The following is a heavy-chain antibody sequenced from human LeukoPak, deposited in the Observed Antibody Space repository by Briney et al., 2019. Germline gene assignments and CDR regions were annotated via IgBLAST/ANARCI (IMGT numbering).Heavy chain of an antibody. CDR1: GFTFSNFW. D-gene: IGHD2-15*01. CDR3: TRVNNRYSDF. J-gene: IGHJ4*02. V-gene: IGHV3-7*01. Sequence: PGGSLRLSCAASGFTFSNFWMTWVRQAPGNGLEWVAHIRQDGVEKYYVDSVRGRFTISRDNAKNSMNLQMNGLRVEDTAVYYCTRVNNRYSDFWSQGSLVIVSS. CDR2: IRQDGVEK.